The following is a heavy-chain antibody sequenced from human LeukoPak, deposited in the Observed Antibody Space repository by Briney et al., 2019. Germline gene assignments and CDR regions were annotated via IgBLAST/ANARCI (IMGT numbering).Heavy chain of an antibody. V-gene: IGHV3-48*01. CDR1: GFTVSSNY. Sequence: GGSLRLSCAASGFTVSSNYMSWVRQAPGKGLEWVSYISSSSSTIYYADSVKGRFTISRDNAKNSLYLQMNSLRAEDTAVYYCARMEGGYSSGWYLYYFDYWGQGTLVTVSS. D-gene: IGHD6-19*01. J-gene: IGHJ4*02. CDR2: ISSSSSTI. CDR3: ARMEGGYSSGWYLYYFDY.